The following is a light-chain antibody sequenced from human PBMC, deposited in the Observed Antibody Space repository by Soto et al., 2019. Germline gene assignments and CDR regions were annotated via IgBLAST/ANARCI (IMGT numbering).Light chain of an antibody. CDR1: SSDVGGYNY. CDR2: EVS. Sequence: QSALTQPASVSGSPGQSITISCTGTSSDVGGYNYVSWYQQHPGKAPKLMIYEVSNRPSGVSNRFSGSKSGNTASLTISGLQAEDEDDYYCRSYTSSITLVVFGGGTKLTVL. J-gene: IGLJ2*01. CDR3: RSYTSSITLVV. V-gene: IGLV2-14*01.